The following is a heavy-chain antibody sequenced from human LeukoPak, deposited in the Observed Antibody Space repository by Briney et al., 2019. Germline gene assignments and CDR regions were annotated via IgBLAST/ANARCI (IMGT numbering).Heavy chain of an antibody. J-gene: IGHJ4*02. V-gene: IGHV1-2*02. Sequence: ASVKVSCKASGYTFTGYYVHWVRQAPGQGLEWMGWINPNSGGTNYAQKFQGRVTMTRDTSISTAYMELSRLRSDDTAVYYCARSKLRIAAASPPLDYWGQGTLVTVSS. CDR3: ARSKLRIAAASPPLDY. CDR2: INPNSGGT. D-gene: IGHD6-13*01. CDR1: GYTFTGYY.